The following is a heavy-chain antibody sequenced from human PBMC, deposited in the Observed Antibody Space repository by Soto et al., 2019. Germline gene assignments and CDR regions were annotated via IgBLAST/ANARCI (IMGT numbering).Heavy chain of an antibody. J-gene: IGHJ5*02. D-gene: IGHD5-18*01. CDR1: GYTFTSYG. Sequence: GASVKVSCKASGYTFTSYGISLVRQAPVQVLELIVWIIAYNFNTNYSQKLQGRFTITTYTSTITSYIELMLLISDDTSVYYCARDKVQLMDYNWFDPWGQGTMVTVSS. CDR2: IIAYNFNT. V-gene: IGHV1-18*01. CDR3: ARDKVQLMDYNWFDP.